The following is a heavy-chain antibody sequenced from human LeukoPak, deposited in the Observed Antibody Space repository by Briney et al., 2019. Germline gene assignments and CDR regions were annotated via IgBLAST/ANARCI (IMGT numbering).Heavy chain of an antibody. CDR1: GFTFTNAW. Sequence: PGGSLRLSCAASGFTFTNAWMSWVRQAPGKGLEWVGRIKSKTDGGTTDYAAPVKGRFTISRDDSKNTLYLQMNSLKTEDTAVYYCTTGPDLPYSSGWYHISFDYWGQGTLVTVSS. V-gene: IGHV3-15*01. CDR2: IKSKTDGGTT. D-gene: IGHD6-19*01. CDR3: TTGPDLPYSSGWYHISFDY. J-gene: IGHJ4*02.